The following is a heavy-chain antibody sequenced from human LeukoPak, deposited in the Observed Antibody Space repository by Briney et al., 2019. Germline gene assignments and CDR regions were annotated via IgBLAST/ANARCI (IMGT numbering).Heavy chain of an antibody. Sequence: PSETLSLTCTVSGGSITDYYWGWIRQPPGKGLEWIGYDYYSGSSNYNPSLKSRVTISVDTSKNQFSLKMSSVTAADTAVYYCARDLKLDGSSGYCAFDIWGQGTMVTVSS. V-gene: IGHV4-59*01. CDR3: ARDLKLDGSSGYCAFDI. CDR2: DYYSGSS. J-gene: IGHJ3*02. D-gene: IGHD3-22*01. CDR1: GGSITDYY.